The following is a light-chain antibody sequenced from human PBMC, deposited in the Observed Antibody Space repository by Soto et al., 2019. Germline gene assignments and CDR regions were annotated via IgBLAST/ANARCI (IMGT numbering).Light chain of an antibody. V-gene: IGKV3-11*01. J-gene: IGKJ4*01. CDR2: DAS. CDR1: QTVSSY. CDR3: QQRSSWPLT. Sequence: IVLTQSPATLSLSPGERATLSCRASQTVSSYLAWYQQKAGQAPRPLIYDASNRAPGIPARFSGSGSGTDFTLTISNLEPEDFAVYYCQQRSSWPLTFGGGTKVDIK.